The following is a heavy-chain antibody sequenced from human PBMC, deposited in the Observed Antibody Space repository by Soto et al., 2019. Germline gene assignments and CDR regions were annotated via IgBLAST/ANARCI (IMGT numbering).Heavy chain of an antibody. CDR2: ISGSGGST. D-gene: IGHD3-3*01. J-gene: IGHJ4*02. CDR1: GFTFSSYA. Sequence: EVQLLESGGGLVQPGGSLRLSCAASGFTFSSYAMNWVRQAPGKGLEWVSAISGSGGSTYYADSVKGRFTISRDNSKNTLYLQMNSLRAEDTAVYYCAKLYDFWSGYSDYWGQGTLVTVSS. CDR3: AKLYDFWSGYSDY. V-gene: IGHV3-23*01.